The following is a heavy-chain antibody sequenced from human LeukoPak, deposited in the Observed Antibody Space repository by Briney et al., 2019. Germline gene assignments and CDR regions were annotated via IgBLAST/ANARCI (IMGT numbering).Heavy chain of an antibody. D-gene: IGHD2/OR15-2a*01. Sequence: HPGGSLRLPCSASGLTFSSFAMHWVRPAPGKGLEYVAAISRNGGRTYYADSVKGRFTISRDNSKNTLYLQMSSLRAEDTAVYLCVKDLRSDFMGVLSRYLSYWGQGTLVTVSS. CDR3: VKDLRSDFMGVLSRYLSY. CDR1: GLTFSSFA. V-gene: IGHV3-64D*09. J-gene: IGHJ4*02. CDR2: ISRNGGRT.